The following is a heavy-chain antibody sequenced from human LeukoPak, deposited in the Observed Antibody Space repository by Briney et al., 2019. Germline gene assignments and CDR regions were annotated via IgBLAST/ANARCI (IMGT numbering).Heavy chain of an antibody. CDR3: ADPLYGAVDY. Sequence: GGSLRLSCAASGFTFSSYGMSWVRQAPGKGLEWVSAISGSGGSTHYADSVKGRFTISRDNSKNTLYLQMNSLRAEDTAVYYCADPLYGAVDYWGQGTLVTVSS. CDR1: GFTFSSYG. J-gene: IGHJ4*02. V-gene: IGHV3-23*01. D-gene: IGHD4-17*01. CDR2: ISGSGGST.